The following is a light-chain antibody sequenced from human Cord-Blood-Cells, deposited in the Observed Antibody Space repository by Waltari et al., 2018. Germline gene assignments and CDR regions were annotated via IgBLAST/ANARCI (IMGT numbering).Light chain of an antibody. CDR1: QSVSRN. CDR3: QQYNNWPQT. Sequence: EIVKTQSPATLSVSPGERANLSCSASQSVSRNLAWYQQKPGQAPRLLIYGASTRATGIPARFSGRGSGTEFTLTISSLQSEDFAVYYCQQYNNWPQTFGQGTKVEIK. V-gene: IGKV3-15*01. J-gene: IGKJ1*01. CDR2: GAS.